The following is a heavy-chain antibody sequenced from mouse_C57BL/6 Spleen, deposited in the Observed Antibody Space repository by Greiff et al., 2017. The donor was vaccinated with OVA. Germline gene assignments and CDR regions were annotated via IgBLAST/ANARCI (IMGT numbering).Heavy chain of an antibody. Sequence: VQLQQPGAELVKPGASVKLSCKASGYTFTSYWMHWVKQRPGQGLEWIGMIHPNSGSTNYNEKFKSKATLTVDKSSSTAYMQLSSLTSEDSAVYYCARSRFTTVVATRYYAMDYWGQGTSVTVSS. J-gene: IGHJ4*01. V-gene: IGHV1-64*01. CDR2: IHPNSGST. D-gene: IGHD1-1*01. CDR1: GYTFTSYW. CDR3: ARSRFTTVVATRYYAMDY.